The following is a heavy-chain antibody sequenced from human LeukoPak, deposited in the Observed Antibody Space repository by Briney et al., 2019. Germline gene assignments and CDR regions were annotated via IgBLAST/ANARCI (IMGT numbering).Heavy chain of an antibody. CDR2: IQFDGIKK. Sequence: GGSLRLSCAASGVTFSSSAMHWVRQAPGKGLEWVAYIQFDGIKKFYSDSVKGRFTISRDNSKNTLFLQMSSLTTEDTAVYYCARWGPDRGVDYWGQGTQVTVSS. D-gene: IGHD3-16*01. J-gene: IGHJ4*02. V-gene: IGHV3-30*02. CDR3: ARWGPDRGVDY. CDR1: GVTFSSSA.